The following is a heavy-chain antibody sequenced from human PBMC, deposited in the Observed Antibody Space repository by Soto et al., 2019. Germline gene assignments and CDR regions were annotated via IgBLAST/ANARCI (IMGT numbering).Heavy chain of an antibody. V-gene: IGHV4-4*02. CDR3: ARAQYAYDILTGYYPTHFDY. J-gene: IGHJ4*02. D-gene: IGHD3-9*01. CDR2: IYHSGST. Sequence: SETLSLTCAVSGGSISSSNWWSWVRQPPGKGLEWIGEIYHSGSTNYNPSLKSRVTISVDKSKNQFSLKLSSVTAADTAVYYCARAQYAYDILTGYYPTHFDYWGQGTLVT. CDR1: GGSISSSNW.